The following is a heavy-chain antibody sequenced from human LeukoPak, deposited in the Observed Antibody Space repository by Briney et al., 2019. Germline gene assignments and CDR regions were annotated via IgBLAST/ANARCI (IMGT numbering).Heavy chain of an antibody. D-gene: IGHD6-13*01. CDR1: GYTFTSYG. J-gene: IGHJ4*02. V-gene: IGHV1-18*01. CDR2: IRVYNGDT. CDR3: ARIGQLALARPFDY. Sequence: ASVXVSCKASGYTFTSYGISWVRQAPGQGLEWMGWIRVYNGDTNYAQKLQGRVTMTTDTSTSTAYMELRSLRSDDTAVYYCARIGQLALARPFDYWGQGTLVTVSS.